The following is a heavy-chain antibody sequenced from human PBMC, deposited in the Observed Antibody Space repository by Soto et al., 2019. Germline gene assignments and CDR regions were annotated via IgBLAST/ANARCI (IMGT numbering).Heavy chain of an antibody. CDR2: ISDYNGNT. CDR3: ARGVGSGSYYNQYNWFDP. V-gene: IGHV1-18*01. Sequence: ASVKVSCKASGYTFSSYGISWARQAPGQGLEWMGWISDYNGNTKYAQKVQGRVTMTTDTSTSTAYMELRSLRSDDTAVYYCARGVGSGSYYNQYNWFDPWGQGTLVTVSS. CDR1: GYTFSSYG. J-gene: IGHJ5*02. D-gene: IGHD3-10*01.